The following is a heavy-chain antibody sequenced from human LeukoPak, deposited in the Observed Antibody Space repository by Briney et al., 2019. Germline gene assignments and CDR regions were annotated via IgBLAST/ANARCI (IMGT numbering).Heavy chain of an antibody. CDR1: GGTFSNYA. V-gene: IGHV1-69*04. CDR2: IIPILGIA. D-gene: IGHD5-18*01. CDR3: ARDGDTAIAHRPHSAAALHY. J-gene: IGHJ4*02. Sequence: ASVKVSCKASGGTFSNYAISWVRQAPGQGLEWMGRIIPILGIANYAQKFQGRVTITADKSTSTAYMELSSLRSEDAAVYYCARDGDTAIAHRPHSAAALHYWGQGTLVTVSS.